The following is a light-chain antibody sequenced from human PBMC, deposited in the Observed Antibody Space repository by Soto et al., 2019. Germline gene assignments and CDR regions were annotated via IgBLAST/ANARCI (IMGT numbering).Light chain of an antibody. Sequence: QSALTQPASVSGSPGQSITISCTGTSSDVGGYNYVSWYQQHPGKAPKLMIYDVSNRPSGVSNRFSGSKSANTASLTICGLQAEDEADYYCSSYTSSSFYVFGTGTKLTVL. CDR2: DVS. CDR1: SSDVGGYNY. V-gene: IGLV2-14*01. CDR3: SSYTSSSFYV. J-gene: IGLJ1*01.